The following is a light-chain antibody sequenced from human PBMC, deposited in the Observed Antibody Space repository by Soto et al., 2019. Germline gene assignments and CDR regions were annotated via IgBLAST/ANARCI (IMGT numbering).Light chain of an antibody. Sequence: QSVLTQPASVSGPPGQSITISCTGTSSDVGGYNYVSWYQQHPGKAPKLMIYEVSDRPSGVSNRFSGSKSGNTASLTISGLQAGDEADYYCSSYTSSSTPYVFGTGTKVTVL. CDR1: SSDVGGYNY. CDR3: SSYTSSSTPYV. J-gene: IGLJ1*01. V-gene: IGLV2-14*01. CDR2: EVS.